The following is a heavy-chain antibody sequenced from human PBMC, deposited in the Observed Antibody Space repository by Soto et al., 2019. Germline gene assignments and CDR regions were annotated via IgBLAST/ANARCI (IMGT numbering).Heavy chain of an antibody. CDR2: ISGSGGST. CDR3: AKCVAAAGTRQFDY. J-gene: IGHJ4*02. V-gene: IGHV3-23*01. CDR1: GFTLSSYA. Sequence: EVQLLESGGALVQPGGSLRLSCAASGFTLSSYAMSWVRQAPGKGLEWVSTISGSGGSTYYADSVKGRFTISRDNSKNTLYLQVNSLRAEDTAVYYCAKCVAAAGTRQFDYWGQGTLVTVSS. D-gene: IGHD6-13*01.